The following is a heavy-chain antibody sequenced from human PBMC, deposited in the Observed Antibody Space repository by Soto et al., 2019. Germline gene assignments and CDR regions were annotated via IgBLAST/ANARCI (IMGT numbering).Heavy chain of an antibody. CDR1: GGTFSSYA. CDR3: ASSVRAMVISDYYYYGMDV. CDR2: IIPIFGTA. V-gene: IGHV1-69*01. D-gene: IGHD3-22*01. Sequence: QVQLVQSGAEVKKPGSSVKVSCKASGGTFSSYAISWVRQAPGQGLEWMGGIIPIFGTANYAQKFQGRVTITADEATSTSYMELSSLRSEDTAVYYCASSVRAMVISDYYYYGMDVWGQGTTVTVSS. J-gene: IGHJ6*02.